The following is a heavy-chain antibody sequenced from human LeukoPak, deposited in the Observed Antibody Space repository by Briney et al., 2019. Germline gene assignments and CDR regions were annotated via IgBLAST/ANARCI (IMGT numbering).Heavy chain of an antibody. V-gene: IGHV4-34*01. Sequence: SESLSLTCAVDGGSFIGYYWSWIRQPPGKGLEWIGEVNHSGSTYYNPSLKGRVTISVDTSKNQFSLKLSSVTAADTAVYYCARGYNWNYGYWGQGTLVTVSS. CDR2: VNHSGST. CDR3: ARGYNWNYGY. D-gene: IGHD1-7*01. CDR1: GGSFIGYY. J-gene: IGHJ4*02.